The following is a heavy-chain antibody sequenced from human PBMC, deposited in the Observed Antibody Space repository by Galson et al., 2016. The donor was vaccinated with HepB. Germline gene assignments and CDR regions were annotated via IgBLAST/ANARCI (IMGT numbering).Heavy chain of an antibody. D-gene: IGHD3-10*01. V-gene: IGHV3-23*01. Sequence: SLRLSCAASGFTFSSYAMSWVRQAPGKGLEWVSVISAASNTYYTDSVKGRFTISRDNSKTTLYLEMNSLRVEDTAVYFCANYLGYGSGRPGYFHSWGQGTTVTVSS. CDR3: ANYLGYGSGRPGYFHS. CDR2: ISAASNT. J-gene: IGHJ4*03. CDR1: GFTFSSYA.